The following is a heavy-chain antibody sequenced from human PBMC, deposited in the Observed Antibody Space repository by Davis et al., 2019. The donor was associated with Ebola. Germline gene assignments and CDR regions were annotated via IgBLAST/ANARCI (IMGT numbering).Heavy chain of an antibody. Sequence: GESLKISCAASGFTSSDYYMNWIRQAPGKGLECISYISSSGSSIYYADSVKGRFTISRDNAKNSLYLQMSSLRAEDTAVYYCARDYGRGWSSFYYYMDVWGKGTTVTVSS. J-gene: IGHJ6*03. CDR1: GFTSSDYY. D-gene: IGHD3-10*01. CDR3: ARDYGRGWSSFYYYMDV. CDR2: ISSSGSSI. V-gene: IGHV3-11*04.